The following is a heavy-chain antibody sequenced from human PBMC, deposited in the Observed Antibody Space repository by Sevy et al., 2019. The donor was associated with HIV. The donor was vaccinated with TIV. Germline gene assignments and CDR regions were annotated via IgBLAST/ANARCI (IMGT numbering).Heavy chain of an antibody. CDR2: INPNSGGT. CDR3: ARSAAAGSPNWFDP. D-gene: IGHD6-13*01. Sequence: ASVKVSCKASGYTFTGYYMHWVRQAPGQGLEWMGWINPNSGGTNYAQKFQGRVTMTRDTSISTPYMELSRLRSDDTAVYYCARSAAAGSPNWFDPWGQGTLVTVSS. V-gene: IGHV1-2*02. CDR1: GYTFTGYY. J-gene: IGHJ5*02.